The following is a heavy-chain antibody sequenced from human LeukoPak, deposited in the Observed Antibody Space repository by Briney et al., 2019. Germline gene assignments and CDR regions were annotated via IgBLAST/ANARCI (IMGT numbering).Heavy chain of an antibody. Sequence: SETLSLTCTVSGGSISSYYWSWIRQSPGKGLEWIGYIYYSGSTNYNPSLKSRVTISVDTSKNQFSLKLSSVTAADTAVYYCASGEGIGDYGMDVWGKGTTVTVSS. D-gene: IGHD3-10*01. CDR3: ASGEGIGDYGMDV. CDR1: GGSISSYY. V-gene: IGHV4-59*01. CDR2: IYYSGST. J-gene: IGHJ6*04.